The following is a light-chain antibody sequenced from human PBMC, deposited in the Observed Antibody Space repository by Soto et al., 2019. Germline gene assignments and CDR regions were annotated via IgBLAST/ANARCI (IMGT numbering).Light chain of an antibody. CDR2: DAS. V-gene: IGKV3D-20*01. Sequence: EIVLTQTPATLSLSPGERATLSCGASQSVRSNYLAWYQQKPGLAPRLLIYDASFRASGVPDRFSGSGSGTDFTLTISSLQSEDFAVYHCQQYDKWPPTFGQGTKVDIK. J-gene: IGKJ1*01. CDR3: QQYDKWPPT. CDR1: QSVRSNY.